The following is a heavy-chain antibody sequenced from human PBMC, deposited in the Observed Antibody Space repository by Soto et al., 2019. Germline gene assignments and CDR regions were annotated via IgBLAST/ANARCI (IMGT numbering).Heavy chain of an antibody. J-gene: IGHJ4*02. D-gene: IGHD1-26*01. CDR1: GFTFSSYA. CDR2: ISGSGGST. CDR3: AKRRSYESYFDY. V-gene: IGHV3-23*01. Sequence: WGSLRVSCASSGFTFSSYAMCWVGQAPGKGLDWVSAISGSGGSTYYADSVKGRFTISRDNSKNTLYLQMNSLRAEDTAVYYCAKRRSYESYFDYWGQGTLVTVSS.